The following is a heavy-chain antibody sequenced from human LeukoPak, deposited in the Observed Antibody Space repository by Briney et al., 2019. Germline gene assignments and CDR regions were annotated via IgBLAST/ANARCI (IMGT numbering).Heavy chain of an antibody. CDR2: VSSSSSYI. Sequence: GGSLRLSCAASGFTFSSYSMNWVRQAPGKGLEWVSSVSSSSSYIYYADSVKGRSTISRDNAKNSVYLQMNSLRAEDTAVYYCARVTGTNDFWSGYSYYYYMDVWGKGTTVTVSS. CDR1: GFTFSSYS. J-gene: IGHJ6*03. V-gene: IGHV3-21*01. CDR3: ARVTGTNDFWSGYSYYYYMDV. D-gene: IGHD3-3*01.